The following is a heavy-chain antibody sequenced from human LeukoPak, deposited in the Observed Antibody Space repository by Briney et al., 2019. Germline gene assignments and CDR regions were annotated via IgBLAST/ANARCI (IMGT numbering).Heavy chain of an antibody. CDR1: GYTFTSYG. J-gene: IGHJ6*03. Sequence: ASVKVSCKASGYTFTSYGISWVRQAPGQGLEWMGWISAYNGNTNYAQKLQGRVTMTTDTSTSTAYMELRSLRSDDTAVYYCATGLVVPAAFAGYYMDVWGKGTTVTVSS. V-gene: IGHV1-18*01. CDR3: ATGLVVPAAFAGYYMDV. D-gene: IGHD2-2*01. CDR2: ISAYNGNT.